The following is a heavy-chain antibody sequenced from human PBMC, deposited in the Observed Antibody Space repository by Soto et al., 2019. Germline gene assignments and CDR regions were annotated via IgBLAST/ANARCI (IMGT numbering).Heavy chain of an antibody. CDR3: ARLFLVRSHYGMDV. V-gene: IGHV5-51*01. CDR1: GYSFTAYW. CDR2: IQPRDSDT. J-gene: IGHJ6*02. Sequence: RGESLKISCSGSGYSFTAYWIGWVRQIPGKGLELMGIIQPRDSDTRYRPSFQGQVTISGDKSKSTAYLQWSSLKASDTAIYYCARLFLVRSHYGMDVWGQGTTVTVSS. D-gene: IGHD3-3*01.